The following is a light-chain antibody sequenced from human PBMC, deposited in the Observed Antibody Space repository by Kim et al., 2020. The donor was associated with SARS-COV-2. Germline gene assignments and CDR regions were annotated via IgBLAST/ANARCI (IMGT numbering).Light chain of an antibody. CDR2: GKN. CDR3: NSRDSSGNHVV. J-gene: IGLJ2*01. V-gene: IGLV3-19*01. CDR1: SLRSYY. Sequence: ALGQTVRITCQGASLRSYYAIWYQHKPGQAPVLVIYGKNNRPSGIPDRFSGSSSGNTASLTITGAQAEDEADYYCNSRDSSGNHVVFGGGTQLTVL.